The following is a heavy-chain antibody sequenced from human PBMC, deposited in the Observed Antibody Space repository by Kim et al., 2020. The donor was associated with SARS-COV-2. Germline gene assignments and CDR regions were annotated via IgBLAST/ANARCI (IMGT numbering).Heavy chain of an antibody. J-gene: IGHJ4*02. D-gene: IGHD3-16*01. V-gene: IGHV3-23*03. CDR1: GFTFSSYA. CDR2: IYSGGSST. Sequence: GGSLRLSCAASGFTFSSYAMSWVRQAPGKGLEWVSVIYSGGSSTYYADSVKGRFTISRDNSKNTLYLQMNSLRAEDTAVYYCAKAGLGIDYWGQGTLVTVSS. CDR3: AKAGLGIDY.